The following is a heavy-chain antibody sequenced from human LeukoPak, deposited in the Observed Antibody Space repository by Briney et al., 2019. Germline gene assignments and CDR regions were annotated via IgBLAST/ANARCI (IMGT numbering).Heavy chain of an antibody. CDR2: INHSGST. Sequence: SETLSLTCAVYGGSFSGYYWSWIRRPPGKGLEWIGEINHSGSTNYNPSLKSRVTISVDTSKNQFSLKLSSVTAADTAVYYCARAPYYDYVWGSYHPPAPDYWGQGTLVTVSS. J-gene: IGHJ4*02. D-gene: IGHD3-16*02. V-gene: IGHV4-34*01. CDR3: ARAPYYDYVWGSYHPPAPDY. CDR1: GGSFSGYY.